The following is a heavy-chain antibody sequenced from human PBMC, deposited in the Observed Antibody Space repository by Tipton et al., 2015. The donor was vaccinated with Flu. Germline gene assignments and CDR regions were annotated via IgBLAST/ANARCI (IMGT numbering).Heavy chain of an antibody. D-gene: IGHD2/OR15-2a*01. J-gene: IGHJ5*02. V-gene: IGHV4-59*01. CDR3: ARSGDFYLNWFGP. CDR1: GGSINRYY. CDR2: IHDSGSA. Sequence: TLSLTCNVSGGSINRYYWSWIRQPPGKRLEWMGHIHDSGSANYSPSLKSRVTMSVDSPKNQFSLRLTSVTAADTAVYYCARSGDFYLNWFGPWGQGTLVTVSS.